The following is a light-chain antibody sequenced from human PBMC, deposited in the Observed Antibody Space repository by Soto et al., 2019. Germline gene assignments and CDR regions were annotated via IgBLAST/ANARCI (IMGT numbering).Light chain of an antibody. CDR1: QRVSSSY. CDR3: QQYGSSPPWT. CDR2: GAS. Sequence: IVLRQSPCTLSLSPGERATLSCRARQRVSSSYLAWYQQKPAQAPRLLLYGASSRATGIPDRFSGSGSGTAFTLTISRLETEDFAVYYCQQYGSSPPWTFGQGTKVDIK. J-gene: IGKJ1*01. V-gene: IGKV3-20*01.